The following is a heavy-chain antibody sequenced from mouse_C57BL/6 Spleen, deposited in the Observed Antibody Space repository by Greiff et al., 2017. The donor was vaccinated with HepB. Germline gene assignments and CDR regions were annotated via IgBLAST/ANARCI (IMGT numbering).Heavy chain of an antibody. CDR1: GYTFTSYW. CDR3: ARWTYYGSSYGWYFDV. D-gene: IGHD1-1*01. CDR2: IDPSDSYT. J-gene: IGHJ1*03. V-gene: IGHV1-50*01. Sequence: QVQLQQPGAELVKPGASVKLSCKASGYTFTSYWMQWVKQRPGQGLEWIGEIDPSDSYTNYNQKFKGKATLTVDTSSSTAYMQLSSLTSEDSAVYYCARWTYYGSSYGWYFDVWGTGTTVTVSS.